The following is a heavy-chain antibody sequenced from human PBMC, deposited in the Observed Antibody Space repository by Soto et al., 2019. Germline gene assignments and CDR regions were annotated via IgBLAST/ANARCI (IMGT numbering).Heavy chain of an antibody. CDR2: INAGNGNT. D-gene: IGHD4-4*01. CDR1: EYTFTSYV. Sequence: QVQVVQSGAEVKKPGASVKVSCKASEYTFTSYVIHWVRQAPGQSLEWMGWINAGNGNTKYSQKFQGRVTITRDTSASPAYMELSSLRSEDTAVYYCERELQALYHFDYWGQGTLVTVSS. V-gene: IGHV1-3*01. J-gene: IGHJ4*02. CDR3: ERELQALYHFDY.